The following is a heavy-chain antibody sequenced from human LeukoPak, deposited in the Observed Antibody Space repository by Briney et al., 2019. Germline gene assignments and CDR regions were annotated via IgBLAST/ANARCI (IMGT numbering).Heavy chain of an antibody. J-gene: IGHJ4*02. CDR1: GFIFDDYA. V-gene: IGHV3-9*01. D-gene: IGHD5-18*01. CDR3: AKGNGYSYEFYFDY. Sequence: PGGSLRLSCAASGFIFDDYAMHWVRQAPGKGLEWVSGISWNSGTIGYADSVKGRFTISRDNAKNSLYLQMNKLRAEDTALYYCAKGNGYSYEFYFDYWGQGILVTVSS. CDR2: ISWNSGTI.